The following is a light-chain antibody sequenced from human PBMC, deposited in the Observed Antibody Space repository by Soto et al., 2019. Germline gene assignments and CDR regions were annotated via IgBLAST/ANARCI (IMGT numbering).Light chain of an antibody. CDR2: GAS. Sequence: EIVLTQSPGTLSLSPWERATLSCRASQSVSSYLAWYQQKPGQAPRLLIYGASSRATGIPDRFSGSGSGTDFTLTISRLEPEDFAVYYCQQYGSSPPRTFGQGTKVDIK. CDR3: QQYGSSPPRT. V-gene: IGKV3-20*01. J-gene: IGKJ1*01. CDR1: QSVSSY.